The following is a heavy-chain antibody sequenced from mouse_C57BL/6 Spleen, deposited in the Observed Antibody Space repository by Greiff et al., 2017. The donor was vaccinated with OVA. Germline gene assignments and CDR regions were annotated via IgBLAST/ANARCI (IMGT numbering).Heavy chain of an antibody. J-gene: IGHJ2*01. Sequence: VKLMESGPELVKPGASVKISCKASGYAFSSSWMNWVKQRPGKGLEWIGRIYPGDGDTNYNGKFKGKATLTADKSSSTAYMQLSSLTSEDSAVYFCARSPLTPFDYWGQGTTLTVSS. V-gene: IGHV1-82*01. CDR1: GYAFSSSW. CDR2: IYPGDGDT. CDR3: ARSPLTPFDY. D-gene: IGHD4-1*01.